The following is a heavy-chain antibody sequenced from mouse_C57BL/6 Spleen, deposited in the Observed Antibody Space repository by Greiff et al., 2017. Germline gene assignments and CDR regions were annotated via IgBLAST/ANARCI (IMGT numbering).Heavy chain of an antibody. CDR3: TRPFAY. V-gene: IGHV1-15*01. J-gene: IGHJ3*01. CDR1: GYTFTNYE. CDR2: IDPETGGT. Sequence: QVQLQQSGAELVRPGASVTLSCKASGYTFTNYEMHWVKQTPVHGLEWIGAIDPETGGTAYNQKFKGKAILTADKSSSTAYMELRSLTSEDSAVYYCTRPFAYWGQGTLVTVSA.